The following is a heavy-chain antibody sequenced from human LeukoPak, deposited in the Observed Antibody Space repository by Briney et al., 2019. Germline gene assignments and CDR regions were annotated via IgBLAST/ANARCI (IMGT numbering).Heavy chain of an antibody. J-gene: IGHJ4*02. CDR2: INPNSGGT. CDR1: GYTFTSYY. D-gene: IGHD3-22*01. CDR3: ARDLLWSSGQSDY. V-gene: IGHV1-2*02. Sequence: ASVKVSCKASGYTFTSYYMHWVRQAPGQGLEWMGWINPNSGGTNYAQKFQGRVTMTRDTSISTAYMELSRLRSDDTAVYYCARDLLWSSGQSDYWGQGTLVTVSS.